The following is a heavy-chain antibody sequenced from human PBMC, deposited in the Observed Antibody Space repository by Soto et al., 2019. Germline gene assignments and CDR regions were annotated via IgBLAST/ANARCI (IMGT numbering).Heavy chain of an antibody. Sequence: PSETLSLTCTVSGGSISSYYWSWIRQPPGKGLEWIGYIYYSGSTNYNPSLKSRVTISVDTSKNQFSLKLSSVTAADTAVYYCASLHYVEYADNCIDLPDQGTLVTLSS. V-gene: IGHV4-59*01. CDR2: IYYSGST. CDR1: GGSISSYY. D-gene: IGHD4-17*01. J-gene: IGHJ5*02. CDR3: ASLHYVEYADNCIDL.